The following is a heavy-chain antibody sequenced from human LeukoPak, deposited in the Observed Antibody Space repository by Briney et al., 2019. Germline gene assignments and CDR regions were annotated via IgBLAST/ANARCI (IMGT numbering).Heavy chain of an antibody. CDR1: GVSFSSCSYN. D-gene: IGHD2-21*01. Sequence: SETLSFTCTVSGVSFSSCSYNWSWIPQPAGKGLEWIGQFYTSGSTNYNPSLQSRVTISVDTSKNQFSLKLSSVTAADTAVYYCARGGGDWGFHQSDYWGQGTLVTVSS. CDR3: ARGGGDWGFHQSDY. J-gene: IGHJ4*02. CDR2: FYTSGST. V-gene: IGHV4-61*09.